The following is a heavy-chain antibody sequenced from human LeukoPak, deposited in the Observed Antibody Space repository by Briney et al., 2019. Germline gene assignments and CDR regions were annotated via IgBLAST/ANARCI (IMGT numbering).Heavy chain of an antibody. CDR3: ASAYYDILGGHFDY. J-gene: IGHJ4*02. V-gene: IGHV4-4*07. CDR1: GGSISSYY. D-gene: IGHD3-9*01. CDR2: IYTSGST. Sequence: PSETLSLTCTVSGGSISSYYWSWIRQPAGKGLEWIGRIYTSGSTNYNPSLKSRVTMSVDTSKNQFSLKVTSVTAADTAVYYCASAYYDILGGHFDYWGQGTLVTVSS.